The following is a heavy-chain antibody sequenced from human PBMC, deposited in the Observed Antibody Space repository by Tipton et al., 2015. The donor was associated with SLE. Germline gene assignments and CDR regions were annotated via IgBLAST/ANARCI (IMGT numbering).Heavy chain of an antibody. Sequence: TLSLTCTVSGGSISSGDYYWSWIRQHPIKGLEWIGYIHSSGSTYYNPSLKSRVTISVDTSKNQFSLKLTSVTAADTAVYYCARAGDLRDGFNFALDYWGQGTLVTVSS. D-gene: IGHD5-24*01. V-gene: IGHV4-31*03. CDR3: ARAGDLRDGFNFALDY. CDR1: GGSISSGDYY. CDR2: IHSSGST. J-gene: IGHJ4*02.